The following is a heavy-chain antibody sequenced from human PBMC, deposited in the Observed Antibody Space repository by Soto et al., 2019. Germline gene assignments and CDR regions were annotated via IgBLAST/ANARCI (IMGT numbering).Heavy chain of an antibody. D-gene: IGHD3-9*01. V-gene: IGHV1-18*01. CDR2: ISAYNGNT. Sequence: QVQLVQSGAEVKKPGASVKVSCKASGYTFTSYGISWVRQAPGQGLEWMGWISAYNGNTNYAQKLQGRVTMTTDTSTSTTYMEMRSLRSDDTAVYYCARVAGYYDILPGGDSFDYWGQGTLVTVSS. CDR1: GYTFTSYG. J-gene: IGHJ4*02. CDR3: ARVAGYYDILPGGDSFDY.